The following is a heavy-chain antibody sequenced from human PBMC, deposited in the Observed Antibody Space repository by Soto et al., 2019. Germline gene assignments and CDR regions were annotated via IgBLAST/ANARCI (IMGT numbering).Heavy chain of an antibody. CDR1: GGSFSGYY. J-gene: IGHJ4*02. D-gene: IGHD2-2*01. CDR3: ARAYQLLAYFDY. V-gene: IGHV4-34*01. Sequence: SETLSLTCAVYGGSFSGYYWSWIRQPPGKGLEWIGEINHSGSTNYNPSLKSRVTISVDTSKNQFSLKRSSVTAADTAVYYCARAYQLLAYFDYWGQGTLVTVSS. CDR2: INHSGST.